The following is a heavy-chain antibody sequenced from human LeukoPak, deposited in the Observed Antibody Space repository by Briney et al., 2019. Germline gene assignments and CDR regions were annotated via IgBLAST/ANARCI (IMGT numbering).Heavy chain of an antibody. V-gene: IGHV3-30*03. CDR1: GFIFSNYG. J-gene: IGHJ6*03. CDR2: ISYDGPNK. Sequence: GGSLRLSCAASGFIFSNYGMYWVRQAPGKGLEWVAVISYDGPNKYYADSVKGRFTISRDNSKNTLYLQMNSLRAEDTAVYYCARESPITTPGYYYYYMDVWGKGTTVTVSS. CDR3: ARESPITTPGYYYYYMDV. D-gene: IGHD3-22*01.